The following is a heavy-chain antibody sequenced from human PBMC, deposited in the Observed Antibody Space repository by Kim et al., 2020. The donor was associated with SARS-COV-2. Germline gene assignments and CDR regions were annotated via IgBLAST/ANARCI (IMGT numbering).Heavy chain of an antibody. CDR1: GYTFNGYY. D-gene: IGHD5-12*01. CDR3: AREFGGNSGHDY. V-gene: IGHV1-2*02. J-gene: IGHJ4*02. Sequence: ASVKVSCKASGYTFNGYYMHWVRQAPGQGLEWMGWINPKSGDTSYAQIFQGRVTMTRDTSISTAYMELSSLRSDDTAVYYCAREFGGNSGHDYWAREPWSPSP. CDR2: INPKSGDT.